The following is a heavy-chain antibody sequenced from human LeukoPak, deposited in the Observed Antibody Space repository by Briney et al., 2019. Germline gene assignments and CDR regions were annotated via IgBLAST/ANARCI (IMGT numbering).Heavy chain of an antibody. CDR1: GGSVSSGSYY. D-gene: IGHD5-18*01. V-gene: IGHV4-61*01. Sequence: VKPSETLSLTCTVSGGSVSSGSYYWSWIRQPPGKGLEWIGYIYDSGSTNYNPSLKSRVTISVDTSKNQISLKLSSVTAADTAVYYCAREGGYSYGTFDYWGQGTLVTVSS. CDR2: IYDSGST. CDR3: AREGGYSYGTFDY. J-gene: IGHJ4*02.